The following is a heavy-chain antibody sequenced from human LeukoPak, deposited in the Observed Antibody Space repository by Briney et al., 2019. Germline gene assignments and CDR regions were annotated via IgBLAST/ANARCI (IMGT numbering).Heavy chain of an antibody. CDR1: GFTFSSYG. D-gene: IGHD4-11*01. CDR3: ARGLVPGFLDY. V-gene: IGHV3-30*03. J-gene: IGHJ4*02. CDR2: ISYDAINK. Sequence: PGGSLSLSCAASGFTFSSYGMHWVRQAPGKGLEWVAVISYDAINKYYADSVKGRFTISRDNSKNTLYLQMNSLRAEDTAVYYCARGLVPGFLDYWGQGTPVTVSS.